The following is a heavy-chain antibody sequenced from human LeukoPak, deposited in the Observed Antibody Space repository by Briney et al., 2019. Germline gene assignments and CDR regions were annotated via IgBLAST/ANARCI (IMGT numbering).Heavy chain of an antibody. J-gene: IGHJ4*02. CDR3: AREYSSSWYYFDY. Sequence: ASVKVSCKASEYTFTCYNMHWVRQAPGQGLEWMGWINPNSGDTNYAQRFQGRVTMTRDTSITTAYMELSTLKSDDTAVYYCAREYSSSWYYFDYWGQGTLVTVSS. CDR2: INPNSGDT. V-gene: IGHV1-2*02. D-gene: IGHD6-13*01. CDR1: EYTFTCYN.